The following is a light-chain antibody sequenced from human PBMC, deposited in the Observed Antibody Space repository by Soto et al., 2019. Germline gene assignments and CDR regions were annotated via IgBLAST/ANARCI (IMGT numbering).Light chain of an antibody. V-gene: IGLV4-69*01. J-gene: IGLJ3*02. CDR2: LNSDGSH. Sequence: QPVLTQSPSASASLGASVKLTCTLSSGHSSYAIAWHQQQPEKGPRYLMKLNSDGSHSKGDGIPDRFSGSSSGAERYLTISSLLSEDEADYYCQTWGTGIHWVFGGGTKLTVL. CDR1: SGHSSYA. CDR3: QTWGTGIHWV.